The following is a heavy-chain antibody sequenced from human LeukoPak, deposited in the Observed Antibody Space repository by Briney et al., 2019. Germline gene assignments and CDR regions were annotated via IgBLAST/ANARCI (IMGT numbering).Heavy chain of an antibody. Sequence: GGSLRLSCAASEFTFSNYAMSWVRQAPGKGLEWVSVIYSGGSTYYADSVKGRFTISRDNSKNTLYLQMNSLRAEDTAVYYCAGAEAAAAGHFDYWGQGTLVTVSS. CDR1: EFTFSNYA. CDR3: AGAEAAAAGHFDY. J-gene: IGHJ4*02. D-gene: IGHD6-13*01. CDR2: IYSGGST. V-gene: IGHV3-66*01.